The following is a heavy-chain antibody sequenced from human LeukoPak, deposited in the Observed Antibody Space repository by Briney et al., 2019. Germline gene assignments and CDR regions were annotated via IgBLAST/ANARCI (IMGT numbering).Heavy chain of an antibody. D-gene: IGHD6-13*01. Sequence: PGGSLRLSCVASGFTFSSYGMHWVRQAPGKGLEWVAVIWYDGSSKYYADSVKGRFTISRDNSKNTLYLQMNSLRAEDTALYYCARVLSPSNSWACGAYDAFDIWGQGTMVTVSS. CDR2: IWYDGSSK. V-gene: IGHV3-33*01. J-gene: IGHJ3*02. CDR1: GFTFSSYG. CDR3: ARVLSPSNSWACGAYDAFDI.